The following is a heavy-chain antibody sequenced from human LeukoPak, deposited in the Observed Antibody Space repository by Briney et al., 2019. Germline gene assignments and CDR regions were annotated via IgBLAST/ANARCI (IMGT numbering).Heavy chain of an antibody. CDR1: GGSISSYY. J-gene: IGHJ4*02. Sequence: SETLSLTCTVSGGSISSYYWSWIRQPPGKGLEWIGYIYHSGSTYYNPSLKSRVTISVDRSKNQFSLKLSSVTAADTAVYYCARGGSSWQNDYWGQGTLVTVSS. D-gene: IGHD6-13*01. V-gene: IGHV4-59*12. CDR2: IYHSGST. CDR3: ARGGSSWQNDY.